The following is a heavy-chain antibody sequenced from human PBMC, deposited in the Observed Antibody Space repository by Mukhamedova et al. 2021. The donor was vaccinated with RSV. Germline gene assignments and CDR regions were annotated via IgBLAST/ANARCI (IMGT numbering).Heavy chain of an antibody. CDR3: AVGGSGRYTDY. D-gene: IGHD3-10*01. V-gene: IGHV3-53*04. Sequence: FTIPRHNSKNTLYLQMNSLRAEDTAVYYCAVGGSGRYTDYWGQGTLVTVSS. J-gene: IGHJ4*02.